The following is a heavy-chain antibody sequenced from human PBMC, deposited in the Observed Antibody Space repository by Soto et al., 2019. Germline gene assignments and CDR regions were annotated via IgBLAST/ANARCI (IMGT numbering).Heavy chain of an antibody. V-gene: IGHV5-51*01. CDR3: ERHTRGSRGAFDI. CDR1: GYSFTSYW. Sequence: PRESLKISCKGSGYSFTSYWIGWVRQMPGKGLEWMGIIYPGDSDTRYSPSFQGQVTISADKPISTAYLQWSSLKASDTAMYYCERHTRGSRGAFDIPGQGTMVIVSS. CDR2: IYPGDSDT. J-gene: IGHJ3*02. D-gene: IGHD1-26*01.